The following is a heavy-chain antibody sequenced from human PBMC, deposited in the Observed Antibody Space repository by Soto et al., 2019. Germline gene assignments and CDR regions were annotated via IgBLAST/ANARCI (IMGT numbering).Heavy chain of an antibody. D-gene: IGHD3-10*01. J-gene: IGHJ6*02. CDR2: IIPIFGTA. CDR1: GYTFTNYG. Sequence: GASVKVSCKASGYTFTNYGISWVRQAPGQGLEWMGGIIPIFGTANYAQKFQGRVTITADESTSTAYMELSSLRSEDTAVYYCAGQPTAGSYYDLGSYYYYYAMDVWGQGTTVTVSS. V-gene: IGHV1-69*13. CDR3: AGQPTAGSYYDLGSYYYYYAMDV.